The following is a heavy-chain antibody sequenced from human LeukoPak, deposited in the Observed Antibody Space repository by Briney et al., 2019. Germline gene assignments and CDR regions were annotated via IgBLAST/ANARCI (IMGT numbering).Heavy chain of an antibody. CDR1: GFTFSSYG. V-gene: IGHV3-30*02. Sequence: PGGSLRLSCAASGFTFSSYGMHWVRQAPGKGLEWVAFIRYDGSNKYYADSVKGRFTISRDNSKNTLYLQMTSLRVEDTAVYYCANDLGTGYGSGWSLRSLMDLQHWGQGTLVTVSS. D-gene: IGHD6-19*01. CDR2: IRYDGSNK. CDR3: ANDLGTGYGSGWSLRSLMDLQH. J-gene: IGHJ1*01.